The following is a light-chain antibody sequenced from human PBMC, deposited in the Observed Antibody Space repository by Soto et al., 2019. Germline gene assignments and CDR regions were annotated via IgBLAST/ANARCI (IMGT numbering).Light chain of an antibody. Sequence: DIQLTQSPSFLAASLGDRVTITCRASQGISNYLAWYQQKPGKAPNLLIHTASTLQSGVPSRFRGSGSGTEFTLTISSLPPEDFETYYCQQRNSYPITFGQGTRLEIK. V-gene: IGKV1-9*01. CDR2: TAS. J-gene: IGKJ5*01. CDR3: QQRNSYPIT. CDR1: QGISNY.